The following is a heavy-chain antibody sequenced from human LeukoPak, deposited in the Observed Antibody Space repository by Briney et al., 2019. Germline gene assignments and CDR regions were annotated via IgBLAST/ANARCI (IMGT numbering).Heavy chain of an antibody. CDR3: ARDRNSGSPLDI. D-gene: IGHD6-6*01. Sequence: ASVKVSCKASGYTFTGYYIHWVRQAPGQGLEWMGWIYPYSGDTNYAQNFQGRVTMTRDTSISTAYMELSSLKSDDTAVYYCARDRNSGSPLDIWGQGTMLTVSS. J-gene: IGHJ3*02. V-gene: IGHV1-2*02. CDR1: GYTFTGYY. CDR2: IYPYSGDT.